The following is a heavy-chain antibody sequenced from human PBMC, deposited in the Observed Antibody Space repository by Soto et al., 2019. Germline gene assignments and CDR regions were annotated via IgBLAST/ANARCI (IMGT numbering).Heavy chain of an antibody. V-gene: IGHV1-58*01. J-gene: IGHJ3*02. CDR3: AADRPTNADACDI. Sequence: QMQLVQSGPEVKNPGTSVKVSCKASGFTFTSSAVQWVRQARGKRLEWIGWIVVGSVNTNYAQKFQERVTITRDMSTSTAYMELSSLRSEDTAVYYCAADRPTNADACDICGPGTMVTVSA. CDR1: GFTFTSSA. D-gene: IGHD1-1*01. CDR2: IVVGSVNT.